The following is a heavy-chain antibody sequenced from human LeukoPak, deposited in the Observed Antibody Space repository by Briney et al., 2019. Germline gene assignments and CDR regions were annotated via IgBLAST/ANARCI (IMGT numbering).Heavy chain of an antibody. CDR1: GGSVSSYY. J-gene: IGHJ2*01. Sequence: SETLSLTCTVSGGSVSSYYWSWMRQSPGKGLEWIGYVYYSGTTNYNPALTSGVTISLDTSEIQFSLKLSSVTAADTAVYYCAREANSPTARYWYFDLWGRGTQVTVSS. CDR3: AREANSPTARYWYFDL. CDR2: VYYSGTT. D-gene: IGHD2-21*01. V-gene: IGHV4-59*02.